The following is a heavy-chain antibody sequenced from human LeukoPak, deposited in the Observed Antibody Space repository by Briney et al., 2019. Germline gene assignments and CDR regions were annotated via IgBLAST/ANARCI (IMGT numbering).Heavy chain of an antibody. CDR1: GGSFSVYY. CDR2: ISHRGST. J-gene: IGHJ6*03. Sequence: PSETLSLTCAVYGGSFSVYYWSWIRQPPGKGLEWIGEISHRGSTDYNPSLQSRITISVDTSTNQFSLNLNSVTAADTAVYYCARTKNYSNYVRYYYMDVWGRGTTVTVSS. D-gene: IGHD4-11*01. CDR3: ARTKNYSNYVRYYYMDV. V-gene: IGHV4-34*01.